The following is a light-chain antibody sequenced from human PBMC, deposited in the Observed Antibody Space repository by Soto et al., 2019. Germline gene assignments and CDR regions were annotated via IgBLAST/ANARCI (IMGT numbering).Light chain of an antibody. J-gene: IGKJ1*01. CDR2: GAS. V-gene: IGKV3-15*01. Sequence: VEMTQSPSTLSVSPGERSTLSCMASQSVRSNLAWYQQRPGQAPRLLIYGASTRATGIPARFSGSGSGTEFALTISSLQSEDFAVYYCQQYNNWPPWTFGQGTKVDIK. CDR3: QQYNNWPPWT. CDR1: QSVRSN.